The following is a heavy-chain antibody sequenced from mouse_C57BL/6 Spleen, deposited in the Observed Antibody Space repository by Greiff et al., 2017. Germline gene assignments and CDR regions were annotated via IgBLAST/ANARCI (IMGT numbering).Heavy chain of an antibody. CDR1: GYTFTSYW. Sequence: VQLQQPGAELVKPGASVKLSCKASGYTFTSYWMHWVKQRPGRGREWIGRIDPNSGGTKYNEKFKSKATLTVDKPSSTAYMQLSSLTSEDSAVYYCARSYDYDGDYFDYWGQGTTLTVSS. CDR3: ARSYDYDGDYFDY. D-gene: IGHD2-4*01. J-gene: IGHJ2*01. V-gene: IGHV1-72*01. CDR2: IDPNSGGT.